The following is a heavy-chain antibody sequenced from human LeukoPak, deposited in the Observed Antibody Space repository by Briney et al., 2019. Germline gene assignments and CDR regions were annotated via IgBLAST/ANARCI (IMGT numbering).Heavy chain of an antibody. CDR2: ISGSGGST. D-gene: IGHD3-10*01. CDR1: GFTFSSYA. Sequence: GGSLRLSCAASGFTFSSYAMSWVRQAPGKGLEWVSAISGSGGSTYYADSVKGRFTISRDNAKNTLYLQMNSLRAEDTAVYYCARDGWATMVRGVKPNWFDPWGQGTLVTVSS. J-gene: IGHJ5*02. CDR3: ARDGWATMVRGVKPNWFDP. V-gene: IGHV3-23*01.